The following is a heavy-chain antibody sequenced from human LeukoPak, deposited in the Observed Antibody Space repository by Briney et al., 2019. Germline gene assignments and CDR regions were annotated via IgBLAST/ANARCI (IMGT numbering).Heavy chain of an antibody. CDR2: IYYSGST. J-gene: IGHJ4*02. CDR1: GGSISSGDYY. V-gene: IGHV4-30-4*01. Sequence: SETLSLTCTVSGGSISSGDYYWRWIRQPPGKGLEWIVYIYYSGSTYYNPSLKSRVTISVDTSKNQFSLKLSSVTAADTAVYYCARTFLRLGELSPEMDFDYWGQGTLVTVSS. CDR3: ARTFLRLGELSPEMDFDY. D-gene: IGHD3-16*02.